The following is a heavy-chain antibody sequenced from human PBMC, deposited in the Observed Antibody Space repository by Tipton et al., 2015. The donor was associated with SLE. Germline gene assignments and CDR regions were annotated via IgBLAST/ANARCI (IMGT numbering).Heavy chain of an antibody. V-gene: IGHV3-48*01. CDR1: GFTLSSYS. D-gene: IGHD3-10*01. J-gene: IGHJ3*02. CDR3: ARGVTMVRGGHAFDI. Sequence: SLRLSCAASGFTLSSYSMNWVRQAPGKGLEWVSYISSSSSTRYYADSVKGRFTISRDNAKNSLYLQMNSLRAEDTAVYYCARGVTMVRGGHAFDIWGQGTMVTVSS. CDR2: ISSSSSTR.